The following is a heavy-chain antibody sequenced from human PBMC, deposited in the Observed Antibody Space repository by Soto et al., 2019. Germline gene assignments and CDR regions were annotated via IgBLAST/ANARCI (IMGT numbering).Heavy chain of an antibody. CDR3: ARGVIVVVPAAMGYYYYMDV. D-gene: IGHD2-2*01. CDR2: ISAYNGNT. V-gene: IGHV1-18*01. Sequence: GASVKVSCKASGYTFTSYGISWVRQAPGQGLEWLGWISAYNGNTNYAQKLQGRVTMTTDTSTSTAYMELRSLRSDDTAVYYCARGVIVVVPAAMGYYYYMDVWGKGTTVTVSS. J-gene: IGHJ6*03. CDR1: GYTFTSYG.